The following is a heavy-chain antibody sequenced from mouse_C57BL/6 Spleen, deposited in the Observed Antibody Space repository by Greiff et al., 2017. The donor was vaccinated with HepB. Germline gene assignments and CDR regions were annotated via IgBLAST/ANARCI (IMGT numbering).Heavy chain of an antibody. V-gene: IGHV1-19*01. Sequence: EVQLQQSGPVLVKPGASVKMSCKASGYTFTDYYMNWVKQSHGKSLEWIGVINPYNGGTSYNQKFKGKATLTVDKSSRTAYMELNSLTSEDSAVYYCARDTTVVVDYWGQGTTLTVSS. CDR2: INPYNGGT. D-gene: IGHD1-1*01. CDR1: GYTFTDYY. CDR3: ARDTTVVVDY. J-gene: IGHJ2*01.